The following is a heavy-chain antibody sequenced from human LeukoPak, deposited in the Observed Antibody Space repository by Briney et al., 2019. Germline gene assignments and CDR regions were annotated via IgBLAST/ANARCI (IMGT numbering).Heavy chain of an antibody. V-gene: IGHV3-21*01. CDR1: GFTFSSYS. CDR3: ARGATVTTKLVDY. CDR2: ISSSSSYI. J-gene: IGHJ4*02. D-gene: IGHD4-17*01. Sequence: GGSLRLSCAASGFTFSSYSMNWVRQAPGKGLEWVSSISSSSSYIYYADSVKGRFTISRDNAKNSLYLQMNSLRAEDTAVYYCARGATVTTKLVDYWRQGSLVTVRS.